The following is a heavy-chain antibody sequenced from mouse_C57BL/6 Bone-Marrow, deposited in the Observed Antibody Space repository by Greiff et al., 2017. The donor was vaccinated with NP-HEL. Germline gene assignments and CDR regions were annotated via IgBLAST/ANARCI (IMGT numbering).Heavy chain of an antibody. CDR3: ARSGRVVYFDY. J-gene: IGHJ2*01. Sequence: VQLQQSGAELARPGASVKLSCKASGYTFTSYGISWVKQRTGQGLEWIGEIYPRSGNTYYNEKFKGKATLTADKSSSTAYMELRSLKSEDSAVYFCARSGRVVYFDYWGQGTTLTVSS. CDR2: IYPRSGNT. D-gene: IGHD1-1*01. CDR1: GYTFTSYG. V-gene: IGHV1-81*01.